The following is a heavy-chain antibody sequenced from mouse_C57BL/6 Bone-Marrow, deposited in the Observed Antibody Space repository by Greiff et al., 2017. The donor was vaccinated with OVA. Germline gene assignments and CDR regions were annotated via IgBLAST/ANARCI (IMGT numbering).Heavy chain of an antibody. V-gene: IGHV5-2*03. CDR3: ARHEDDYDGFAY. Sequence: EVKVEESGGGLVQPGESLKLSCESNEYEFPSHDMSWVRKTPGKRLELVAAINSDGGSTYYPDNMPRRFIISRDNTKKTLYLQMSSLRSEDAALYYCARHEDDYDGFAYWGQGTLVTVSA. CDR2: INSDGGST. CDR1: EYEFPSHD. D-gene: IGHD2-4*01. J-gene: IGHJ3*01.